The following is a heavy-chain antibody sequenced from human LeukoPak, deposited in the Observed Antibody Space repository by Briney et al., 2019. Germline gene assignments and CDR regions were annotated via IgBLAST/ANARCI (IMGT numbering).Heavy chain of an antibody. CDR1: GYTFTGYY. CDR2: INPNSGGT. CDR3: ARTWGFWSGYYDY. J-gene: IGHJ4*02. D-gene: IGHD3-3*01. Sequence: ASVKASCKASGYTFTGYYMHWVRQAPGQGLEWMGWINPNSGGTNYAQKFQGRVTMTRDTSISTAYMELSRLRSDDTAVYYCARTWGFWSGYYDYWGQGTLVTVSS. V-gene: IGHV1-2*02.